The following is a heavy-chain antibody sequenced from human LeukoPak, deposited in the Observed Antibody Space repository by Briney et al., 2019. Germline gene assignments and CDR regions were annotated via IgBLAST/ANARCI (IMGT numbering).Heavy chain of an antibody. J-gene: IGHJ6*02. V-gene: IGHV1-2*02. CDR3: ARGIEGRYCSSTSCYDYYGMDV. CDR2: INPNSGGT. Sequence: ASVKVSCKASGYTFTGYYMHWVRQAPGQGLEWMGWINPNSGGTNYAQKFQGRVTMTRNTSISTAYMELSSLRSEDTAVYYCARGIEGRYCSSTSCYDYYGMDVWGQGTTVTVSS. CDR1: GYTFTGYY. D-gene: IGHD2-2*01.